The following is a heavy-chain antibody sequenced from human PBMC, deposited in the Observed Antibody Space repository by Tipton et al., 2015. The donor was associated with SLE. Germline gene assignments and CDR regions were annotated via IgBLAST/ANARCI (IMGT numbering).Heavy chain of an antibody. CDR3: ERTGGGISHSYFDF. Sequence: QSGPEVKKPGASVKVSCKTSAYSFTGHYLHWVRQAPGQGLEWMGRINPNSGGKKYAQKFQGRVSMTTDTFSSTAYLEVRNLRSDATAVYFCERTGGGISHSYFDFWGQGTLVTVSS. V-gene: IGHV1-2*06. CDR2: INPNSGGK. CDR1: AYSFTGHY. J-gene: IGHJ4*02. D-gene: IGHD4-23*01.